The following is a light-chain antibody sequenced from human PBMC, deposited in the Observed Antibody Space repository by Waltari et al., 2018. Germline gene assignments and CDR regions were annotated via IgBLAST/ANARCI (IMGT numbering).Light chain of an antibody. V-gene: IGKV2-30*02. Sequence: DVVMTQSPLSLPVTLGQPASIPCRSSQSLVHSDGNTYLNWFQQRPGQSPRRLIYKVSNRDSGVPDRFSGSESGTDFTLKISRVEAEDVGVYYCMQALQTPLFTFGPGTKVDIK. CDR2: KVS. CDR3: MQALQTPLFT. J-gene: IGKJ3*01. CDR1: QSLVHSDGNTY.